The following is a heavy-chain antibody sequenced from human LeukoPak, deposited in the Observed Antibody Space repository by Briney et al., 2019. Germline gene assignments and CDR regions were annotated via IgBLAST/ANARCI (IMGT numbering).Heavy chain of an antibody. CDR2: LNGGRT. V-gene: IGHV3-23*01. J-gene: IGHJ4*02. CDR1: GFTFGNYA. D-gene: IGHD2-21*01. Sequence: GGSLRLSCVASGFTFGNYAMSWVRQAPGRGLEWIAALNGGRTFFQDSVRGRCTISRDNSKSTLYLQLNSLTGDDTAVYYCVKEVPTYGYFDYWGRGTLVTVSS. CDR3: VKEVPTYGYFDY.